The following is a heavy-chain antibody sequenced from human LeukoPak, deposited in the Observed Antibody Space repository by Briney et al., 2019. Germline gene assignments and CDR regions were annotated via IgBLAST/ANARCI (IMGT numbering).Heavy chain of an antibody. CDR1: GFTFSSYG. V-gene: IGHV3-33*01. CDR3: ARDGDSGYDPDAFDI. CDR2: IWYDGSNK. Sequence: GRSLRLSCAASGFTFSSYGMHWVRQAPGKGLEWVAVIWYDGSNKYYADSVKGRFTISRDNPKNSLYLQMNSLRAEDTAVYYCARDGDSGYDPDAFDIWGQGTMVTVSS. D-gene: IGHD5-12*01. J-gene: IGHJ3*02.